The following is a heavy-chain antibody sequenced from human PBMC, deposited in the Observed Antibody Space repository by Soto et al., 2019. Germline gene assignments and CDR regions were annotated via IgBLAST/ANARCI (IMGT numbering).Heavy chain of an antibody. V-gene: IGHV3-7*05. CDR3: ARDLGDGSGYYYEGYFDY. J-gene: IGHJ4*02. Sequence: GGSLRLSCAASGFTFSSYWMSWVRQAPGKGLEWVANIKQDGSEKYYVDSVKGRFTISRDNAKNSLYLQMNSLRAEDTAVYYCARDLGDGSGYYYEGYFDYWGQGTLVTVSS. CDR2: IKQDGSEK. CDR1: GFTFSSYW. D-gene: IGHD3-22*01.